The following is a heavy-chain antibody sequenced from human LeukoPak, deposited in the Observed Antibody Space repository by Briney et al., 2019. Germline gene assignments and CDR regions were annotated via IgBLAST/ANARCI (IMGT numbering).Heavy chain of an antibody. V-gene: IGHV1-8*01. J-gene: IGHJ4*02. CDR1: GYTFASYD. Sequence: ASVKVSCKASGYTFASYDINWVRQATGQGLEWVGWMNPNSGNTGYAQKFQGRVTMTRNTSISTAYMELSSLRSEDTAVYYCARGGLGYYYDIGDYWGQGTLVTVSS. CDR3: ARGGLGYYYDIGDY. CDR2: MNPNSGNT. D-gene: IGHD3-22*01.